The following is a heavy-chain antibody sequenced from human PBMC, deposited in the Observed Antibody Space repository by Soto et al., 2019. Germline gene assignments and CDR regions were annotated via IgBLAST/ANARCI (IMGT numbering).Heavy chain of an antibody. J-gene: IGHJ2*01. CDR3: ARKVLGSTSRPDWWYFDL. Sequence: EVQLLESGGGLVQPGGSLRLSCVGSGFTFSNYDMNWVRQTPGKGLEWVPGISGGGDRTFDADSVKGRFTTSRDNSKNTVNLQMHSLRADDTAVYYCARKVLGSTSRPDWWYFDLWGRGTLVTVSS. V-gene: IGHV3-23*01. CDR2: ISGGGDRT. CDR1: GFTFSNYD. D-gene: IGHD2-2*01.